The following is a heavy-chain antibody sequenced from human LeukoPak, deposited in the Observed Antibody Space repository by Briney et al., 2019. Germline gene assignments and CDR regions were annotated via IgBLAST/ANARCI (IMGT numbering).Heavy chain of an antibody. D-gene: IGHD1-26*01. CDR1: GFTLSSYW. Sequence: GESLRLSCAASGFTLSSYWMSWVRQAPGKGLEWVANIKYDGSGKYYADSVKGRFTISRDDAKNSLYLEMNRLRVEDTAVYYCAGDLFSGSYQEDFWGQGTLVTVSS. J-gene: IGHJ4*02. V-gene: IGHV3-7*01. CDR3: AGDLFSGSYQEDF. CDR2: IKYDGSGK.